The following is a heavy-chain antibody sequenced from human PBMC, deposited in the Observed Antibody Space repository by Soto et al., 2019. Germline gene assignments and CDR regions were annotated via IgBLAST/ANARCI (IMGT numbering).Heavy chain of an antibody. V-gene: IGHV3-15*01. CDR2: MKSKSEGETT. CDR1: GFTFNDAW. CDR3: TAQFYFDASGYSFDL. J-gene: IGHJ4*02. Sequence: GGSLRLSCAASGFTFNDAWMGWVRQAPGQGLEWVGHMKSKSEGETTDYAAPVKGRFTISRDDSKNTVYPQMNSLTTEDTAVYXCTAQFYFDASGYSFDLWGQGTLVTVSS. D-gene: IGHD3-22*01.